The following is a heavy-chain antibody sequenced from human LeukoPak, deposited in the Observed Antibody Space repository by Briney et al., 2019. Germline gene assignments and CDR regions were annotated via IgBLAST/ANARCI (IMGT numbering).Heavy chain of an antibody. Sequence: SETLSLTCAVYGGSFSGYYWSWIRQPPGKGLEWIGEINHSGSTNYNPSLKSRVTISVDTSKNQFSLKLSSVTAADTAVYYCAAFSSSDAFDIWGQGTMVTVSS. D-gene: IGHD6-13*01. CDR2: INHSGST. V-gene: IGHV4-34*01. J-gene: IGHJ3*02. CDR1: GGSFSGYY. CDR3: AAFSSSDAFDI.